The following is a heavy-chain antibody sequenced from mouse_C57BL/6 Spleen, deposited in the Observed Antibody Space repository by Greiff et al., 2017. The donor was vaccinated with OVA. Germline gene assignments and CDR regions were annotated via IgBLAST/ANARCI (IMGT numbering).Heavy chain of an antibody. CDR3: AREGDWDGFDY. J-gene: IGHJ2*01. V-gene: IGHV1-82*01. Sequence: VHLVESGPELVKPGASVKISCKASGYAFSSSWMNWVKQRPGKGLEWIGRIYPGDGDTNYNGKFKGKATLTADKSSSTAYMQLSSLTSEDSAVYFCAREGDWDGFDYWGQGTTLTVSS. CDR1: GYAFSSSW. D-gene: IGHD4-1*01. CDR2: IYPGDGDT.